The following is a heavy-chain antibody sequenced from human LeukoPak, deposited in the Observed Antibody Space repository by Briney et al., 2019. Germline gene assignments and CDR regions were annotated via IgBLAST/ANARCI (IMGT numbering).Heavy chain of an antibody. CDR3: AREIVGATNGFDY. D-gene: IGHD1-26*01. V-gene: IGHV1-2*02. Sequence: ASVKVSCKASGYTFTGYYMHWVRQAPGQGLEWMGWINPNSGGTNYAQKLQGRVTMTRDTSISTAYMELSGLRSDDTAVYYCAREIVGATNGFDYWGQGTLVTVSS. J-gene: IGHJ4*02. CDR1: GYTFTGYY. CDR2: INPNSGGT.